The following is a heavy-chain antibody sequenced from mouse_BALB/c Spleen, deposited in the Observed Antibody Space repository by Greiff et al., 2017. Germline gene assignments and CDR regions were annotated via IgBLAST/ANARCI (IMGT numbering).Heavy chain of an antibody. V-gene: IGHV5-17*02. CDR3: ARAYYGSIYFDY. J-gene: IGHJ2*01. CDR1: GFTFSSFG. CDR2: ISSGSSTI. Sequence: EVHLVESGGGLVQPGGSRKLSCAASGFTFSSFGMHWVRQAPEKGLEWVAYISSGSSTIYYADTVKGRFTISRDNPKNTLFLQMTSLRSEDTAMYYCARAYYGSIYFDYWGQGTTLTVSS. D-gene: IGHD1-1*01.